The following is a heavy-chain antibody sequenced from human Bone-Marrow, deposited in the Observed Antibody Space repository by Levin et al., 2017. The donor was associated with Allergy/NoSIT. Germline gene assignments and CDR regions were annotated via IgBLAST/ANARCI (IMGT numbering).Heavy chain of an antibody. CDR2: ITYSGTT. D-gene: IGHD1-26*01. V-gene: IGHV4-39*07. CDR1: DVSIRSTSAY. J-gene: IGHJ6*02. Sequence: PGGSLRLSCTVSDVSIRSTSAYWGWVRQPPGKGLEWIGTITYSGTTYYNTSLKSRLTISADTSKNQFSLMLSSMTAADRAIYYCVKLRVGATRYYYHGMDVWGQGTTVSVSS. CDR3: VKLRVGATRYYYHGMDV.